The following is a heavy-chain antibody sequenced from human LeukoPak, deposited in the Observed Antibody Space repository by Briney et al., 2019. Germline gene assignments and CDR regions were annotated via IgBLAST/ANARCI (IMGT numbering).Heavy chain of an antibody. V-gene: IGHV4-39*01. Sequence: KASETLSLTCTVSGGSISSSSYYWGWIRQPPGKGLEWIGSIYYSGSTYYNPSLKSRVTISVDTSKNQFSLKLSSVTAADTAVYYCAGPGSSGYYYQPDRIFDYWGQGTLVTVSS. CDR2: IYYSGST. CDR1: GGSISSSSYY. J-gene: IGHJ4*02. D-gene: IGHD3-22*01. CDR3: AGPGSSGYYYQPDRIFDY.